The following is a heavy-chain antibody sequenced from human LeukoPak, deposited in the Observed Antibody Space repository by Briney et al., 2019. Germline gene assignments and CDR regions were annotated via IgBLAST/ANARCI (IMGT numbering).Heavy chain of an antibody. D-gene: IGHD3-22*01. CDR3: ARITYYYDSSGPWGWFDP. V-gene: IGHV1-18*01. CDR2: ISAYNGNT. Sequence: ASVKVSCKASGYTFTSYGISWVRQAPGRGLEWMGWISAYNGNTNYAQKLQGRVTMTTDTSTSTAYMELRSLRSDDTAVYYCARITYYYDSSGPWGWFDPWGQGTLVTVSS. CDR1: GYTFTSYG. J-gene: IGHJ5*02.